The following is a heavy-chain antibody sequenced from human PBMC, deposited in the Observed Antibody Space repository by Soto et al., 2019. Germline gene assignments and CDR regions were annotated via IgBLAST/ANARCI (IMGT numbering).Heavy chain of an antibody. D-gene: IGHD3-22*01. J-gene: IGHJ5*02. CDR3: ARDYYDSSGYWDHNWFDP. V-gene: IGHV4-59*01. CDR1: GGFMSGYY. CDR2: IYYSGST. Sequence: SETLSLTCTVSGGFMSGYYWSWIRQPPQKRLEWIGHIYYSGSTDYNPSLKSRVTISVDTSKNQFSLNLSSVTAADTAVYYCARDYYDSSGYWDHNWFDPWGQGTLVTVSS.